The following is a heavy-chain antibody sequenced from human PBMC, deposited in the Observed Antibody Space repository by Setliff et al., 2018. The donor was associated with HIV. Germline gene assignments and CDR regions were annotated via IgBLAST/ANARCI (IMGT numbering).Heavy chain of an antibody. CDR3: ARDQTGEPGAFDI. V-gene: IGHV4-59*01. D-gene: IGHD7-27*01. Sequence: SETLSLTCNVSGGSISSYYWSWIRQPPGKGLEYIGYIYSNGGTNYNPSLKSRVTISIDTSKNQFSLKLSSVTAADTAVYYCARDQTGEPGAFDIWGQGTMVTVSS. CDR2: IYSNGGT. J-gene: IGHJ3*02. CDR1: GGSISSYY.